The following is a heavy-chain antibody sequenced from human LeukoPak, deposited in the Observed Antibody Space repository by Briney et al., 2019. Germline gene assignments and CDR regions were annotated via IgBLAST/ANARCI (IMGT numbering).Heavy chain of an antibody. J-gene: IGHJ4*02. CDR2: ISSRSSHI. CDR1: GLTFSTNS. Sequence: PGGSLRLSCAASGLTFSTNSMNWVRQAPGKGLEWVSSISSRSSHIYYADSMKGRFTISRDNAKNSMYLQMNSLRAEDTAVYYCARDGGCTGGSCYRRFHYWGQGTLVTVSS. V-gene: IGHV3-21*01. D-gene: IGHD2-15*01. CDR3: ARDGGCTGGSCYRRFHY.